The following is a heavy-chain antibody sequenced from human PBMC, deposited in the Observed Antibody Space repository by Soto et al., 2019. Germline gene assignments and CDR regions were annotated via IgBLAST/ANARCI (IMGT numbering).Heavy chain of an antibody. V-gene: IGHV2-5*02. CDR1: GFSLSTSGVS. D-gene: IGHD1-26*01. Sequence: QITLKESGPTLVTPTQTLTLTCTSSGFSLSTSGVSVGWIRHPPGTALEWLALIYWADGKRYRPSLKSRLTITKDTSKNQVVLTMTNMDPGDTATDYGAHSALQTGDCDYWGQGTLDTVSS. J-gene: IGHJ4*02. CDR2: IYWADGK. CDR3: AHSALQTGDCDY.